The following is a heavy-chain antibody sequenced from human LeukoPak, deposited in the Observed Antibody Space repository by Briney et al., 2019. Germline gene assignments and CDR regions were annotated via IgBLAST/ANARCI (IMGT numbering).Heavy chain of an antibody. CDR3: TRVTKSDIVVVPAAIHVDY. V-gene: IGHV3-49*03. CDR2: IRSKAYGGTT. J-gene: IGHJ4*02. D-gene: IGHD2-2*01. CDR1: GFTFGDYA. Sequence: GGSLRLSCTASGFTFGDYAMSWFRQAPGKGLEWVGFIRSKAYGGTTEYAASVKGRFTISRDDSKSIAYLQMNSVKTEDTAVYYCTRVTKSDIVVVPAAIHVDYWGQGTLVTVSS.